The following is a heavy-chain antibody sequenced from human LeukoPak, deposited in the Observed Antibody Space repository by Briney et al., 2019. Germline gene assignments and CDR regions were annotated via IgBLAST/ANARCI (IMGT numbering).Heavy chain of an antibody. CDR3: AKGPPSGYYYDYYYSMDV. CDR1: GFTFSSYS. D-gene: IGHD3-22*01. V-gene: IGHV3-30*18. J-gene: IGHJ6*02. CDR2: ISYDGSNK. Sequence: GGSLRLSCAASGFTFSSYSTNWVRQAPGKGLDWVAVISYDGSNKYYADSVKGRFTISRDNSKNTLYLQMNSLRAEDTAVYYCAKGPPSGYYYDYYYSMDVWGQGTTVTVSS.